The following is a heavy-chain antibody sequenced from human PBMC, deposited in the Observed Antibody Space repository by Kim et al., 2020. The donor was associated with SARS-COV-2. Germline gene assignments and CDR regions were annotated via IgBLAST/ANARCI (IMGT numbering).Heavy chain of an antibody. V-gene: IGHV1-24*01. J-gene: IGHJ3*02. Sequence: ASVKVSCKVSGYTLTELSMHWVRQAPGKGLEWMGGFDPEDGETIYAQKFQGRVTMTEDTSTDTAYMELSSLRSEDTAVYYCATPQGYSYGYKDDAFDIWGQGTMVTVSS. CDR1: GYTLTELS. CDR2: FDPEDGET. CDR3: ATPQGYSYGYKDDAFDI. D-gene: IGHD5-18*01.